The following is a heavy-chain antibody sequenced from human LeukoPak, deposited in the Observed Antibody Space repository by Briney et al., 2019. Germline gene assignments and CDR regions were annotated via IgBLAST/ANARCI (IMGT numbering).Heavy chain of an antibody. CDR2: IYYSGST. V-gene: IGHV4-59*12. Sequence: SETLSLTCTVSGGSISSYYWSWIRQPPGKGLEWIGYIYYSGSTNYNPSLKSRVTMSVDTSKNQFSLKLSSVTAADTAVYYCARGREHYYGFDPWGQGTLVTVSS. CDR1: GGSISSYY. CDR3: ARGREHYYGFDP. D-gene: IGHD3-10*01. J-gene: IGHJ5*02.